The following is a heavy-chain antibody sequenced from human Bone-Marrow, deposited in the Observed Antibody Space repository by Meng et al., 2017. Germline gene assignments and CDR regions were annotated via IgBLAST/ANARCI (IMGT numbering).Heavy chain of an antibody. CDR1: GYTFTSYY. CDR3: ARELYVGAFDI. V-gene: IGHV1-69*06. Sequence: SVKVSCKASGYTFTSYYMHWVRQAPGQGLEWMGGIIPIFGTANYAQKFQGRVTITADKSTSTAYMELSSLRSEDTAVYYCARELYVGAFDIWGQGTMVTVSS. J-gene: IGHJ3*02. CDR2: IIPIFGTA. D-gene: IGHD2/OR15-2a*01.